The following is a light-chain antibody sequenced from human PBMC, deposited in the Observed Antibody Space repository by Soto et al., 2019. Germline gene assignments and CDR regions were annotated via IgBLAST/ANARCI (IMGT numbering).Light chain of an antibody. Sequence: QSVPTQPPSVSGAPGQRVTISCTGSSSNIGAGYDVHWYQQLPGTAPKLLIYGNSNRPSGVPDRFSGSKSGTSASLAITGLQAEDEAYYYCQSYDSSLSGWVFGGGTKVTVL. CDR2: GNS. J-gene: IGLJ3*02. CDR3: QSYDSSLSGWV. CDR1: SSNIGAGYD. V-gene: IGLV1-40*01.